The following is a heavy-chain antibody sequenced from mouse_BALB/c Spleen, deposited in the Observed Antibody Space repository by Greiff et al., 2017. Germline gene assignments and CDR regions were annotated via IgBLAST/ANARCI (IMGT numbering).Heavy chain of an antibody. Sequence: VHLVESGPGLVQPSQSLSITCTVSGFSLTSYGVHWVRQSPGKGLEWLGVIWSGGSTDYNAAFISRLSISKDNSKSQVFFKMNSLQADDTAIYYCARKRRGNYYAMDYWGQGTSVTVSS. CDR2: IWSGGST. D-gene: IGHD2-1*01. CDR3: ARKRRGNYYAMDY. J-gene: IGHJ4*01. V-gene: IGHV2-4-1*01. CDR1: GFSLTSYG.